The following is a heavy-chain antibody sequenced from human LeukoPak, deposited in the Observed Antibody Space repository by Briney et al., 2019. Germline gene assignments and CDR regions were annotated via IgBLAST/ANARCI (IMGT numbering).Heavy chain of an antibody. V-gene: IGHV3-9*01. CDR3: GKASSGYYSAILE. D-gene: IGHD3-22*01. CDR1: GFTFDDYA. Sequence: PGGSLRLSCAASGFTFDDYAMHWVRQAPGKGLEWVSGINWNSNNIDYADSVKGRFTISRDNAKNSLYLQMNSLREEDTALYYCGKASSGYYSAILEWGQGTLVTVSS. CDR2: INWNSNNI. J-gene: IGHJ4*02.